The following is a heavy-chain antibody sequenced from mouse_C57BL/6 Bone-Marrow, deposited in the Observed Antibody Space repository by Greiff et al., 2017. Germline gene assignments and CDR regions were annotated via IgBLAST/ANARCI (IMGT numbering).Heavy chain of an antibody. CDR1: GFTFSSYA. D-gene: IGHD4-1*01. Sequence: EVQLVESGGGLVKPGGSLKLSCAASGFTFSSYAMSWVRQTPEKRLEWVATLSDGGSYTYYPAIVKGRFTISRDNAKNNRYLQMIHLKSEDTAMDDCARELGRGAWFAYWGQGTLVTVSA. J-gene: IGHJ3*01. CDR3: ARELGRGAWFAY. V-gene: IGHV5-4*01. CDR2: LSDGGSYT.